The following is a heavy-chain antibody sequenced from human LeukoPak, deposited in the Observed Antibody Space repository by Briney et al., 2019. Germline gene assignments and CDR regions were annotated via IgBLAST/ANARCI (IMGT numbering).Heavy chain of an antibody. Sequence: GGSLRLSXAASGFTFSSYSMNWVRQAPGKGLEWVSSISSSSSYIYYADSVKGRFTISRDNAKNSLYLQMNSLRAEDTAVYYCATDILTRIGRFGFDYWGQGTLVTVSS. D-gene: IGHD3-9*01. J-gene: IGHJ4*02. V-gene: IGHV3-21*01. CDR3: ATDILTRIGRFGFDY. CDR2: ISSSSSYI. CDR1: GFTFSSYS.